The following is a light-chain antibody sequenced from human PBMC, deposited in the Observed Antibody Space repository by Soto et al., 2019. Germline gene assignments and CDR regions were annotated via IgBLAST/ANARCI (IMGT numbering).Light chain of an antibody. CDR2: DAS. Sequence: DIQMTQSPSTRSSSLGDRVTITCRASQSISSYLNWYQQKPGKAPDLLIYDASSLASGVPSRFSGSGSGTEFTLTISSLKNDDFATYYCQHYNSYTCTFGQGTKVDIK. CDR3: QHYNSYTCT. J-gene: IGKJ2*02. CDR1: QSISSY. V-gene: IGKV1-5*01.